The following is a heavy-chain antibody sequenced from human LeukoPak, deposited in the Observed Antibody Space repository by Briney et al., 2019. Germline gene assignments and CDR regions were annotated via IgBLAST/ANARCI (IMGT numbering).Heavy chain of an antibody. CDR1: GGSISSYY. J-gene: IGHJ4*02. D-gene: IGHD3/OR15-3a*01. V-gene: IGHV4-4*07. CDR3: ARQTGSGLFILP. Sequence: SETLSLTCTVSGGSISSYYWSWIRQPAGKGLEWIGRIHTSRSTNYNPSLKSRVTISVDTSKNQFSLKLSSVTAADTAVYYCARQTGSGLFILPGGQGTLVTVSS. CDR2: IHTSRST.